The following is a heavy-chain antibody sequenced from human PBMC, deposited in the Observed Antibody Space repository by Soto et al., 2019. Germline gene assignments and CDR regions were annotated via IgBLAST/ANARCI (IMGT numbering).Heavy chain of an antibody. D-gene: IGHD2-2*01. CDR3: APFRDIVLVPAASRGTTFDY. Sequence: QITLKESGPTLVKPTQTLTLTCTFSGFSLSTSGVGVGWIRQPPGKALEWLALIYWDDDKRYSPSLKSRLTITKDTSKNQVVLTMTTMDPVDTATYYCAPFRDIVLVPAASRGTTFDYWGQGTLVTVSS. CDR2: IYWDDDK. V-gene: IGHV2-5*02. CDR1: GFSLSTSGVG. J-gene: IGHJ4*02.